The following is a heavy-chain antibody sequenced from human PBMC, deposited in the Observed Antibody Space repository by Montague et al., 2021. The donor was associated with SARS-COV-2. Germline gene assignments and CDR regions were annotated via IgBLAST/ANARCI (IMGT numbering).Heavy chain of an antibody. Sequence: SLRLSCAASGFTFSSYSMNWVRQAPGKGLEWVSSISSSSSYIYYADSAKGRFTISRDNAKNSLYLQMNSLRAEDTAVYYCARAAVRGVIEHIYGMDVWGQGTTVTVPS. CDR3: ARAAVRGVIEHIYGMDV. V-gene: IGHV3-21*01. CDR2: ISSSSSYI. J-gene: IGHJ6*02. CDR1: GFTFSSYS. D-gene: IGHD3-10*01.